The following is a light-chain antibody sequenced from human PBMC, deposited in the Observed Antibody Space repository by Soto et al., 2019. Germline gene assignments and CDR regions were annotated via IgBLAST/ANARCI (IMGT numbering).Light chain of an antibody. CDR3: QQYNKWPPLT. V-gene: IGKV3-15*01. Sequence: EIVLTQSPATLSVSPGERVTLSCRASQSVSSSYLAWYQQKPGQAPRLLIYDASPRATGIPARFSGSGSGTEFTLTISSLQSEDFAVYYCQQYNKWPPLTFGGGTKVEIK. CDR1: QSVSSSY. CDR2: DAS. J-gene: IGKJ4*01.